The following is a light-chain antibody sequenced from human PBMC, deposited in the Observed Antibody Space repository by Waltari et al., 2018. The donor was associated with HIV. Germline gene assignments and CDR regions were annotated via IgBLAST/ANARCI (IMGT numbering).Light chain of an antibody. J-gene: IGLJ3*02. V-gene: IGLV3-25*03. Sequence: SYVLTQPPSVSVSPGQTARITCSGDVLPKQYTHWYQQRPGQAPKVVIYKDTERPSGIPERFSGSSSGTTVTLTISAVQAEDEADYYCQSADSSTTHWVFGGGTKLTVL. CDR3: QSADSSTTHWV. CDR2: KDT. CDR1: VLPKQY.